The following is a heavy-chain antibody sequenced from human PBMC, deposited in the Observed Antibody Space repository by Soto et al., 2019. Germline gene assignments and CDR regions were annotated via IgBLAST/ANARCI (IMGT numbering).Heavy chain of an antibody. D-gene: IGHD1-1*01. CDR1: GFSLTTTGVG. Sequence: QITLKESGPALVKPTQTLTLTCTFSGFSLTTTGVGVGWIRQPPGKAPERLALIYGDDDKRYKSSLASRITITKNTVKNQVVLTMTTTHPVDTATYYCAHRLLNTCLGFVTTTSIDFDYWGQGIRVSVSS. J-gene: IGHJ4*02. CDR2: IYGDDDK. CDR3: AHRLLNTCLGFVTTTSIDFDY. V-gene: IGHV2-5*02.